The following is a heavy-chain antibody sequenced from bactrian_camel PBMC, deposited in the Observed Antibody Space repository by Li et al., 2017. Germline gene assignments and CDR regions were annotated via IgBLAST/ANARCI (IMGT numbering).Heavy chain of an antibody. D-gene: IGHD4*01. CDR2: VDSDGSI. V-gene: IGHV3S55*01. CDR3: VAELGWCYSDLDPVGSYNF. CDR1: GYTLRSVC. J-gene: IGHJ4*01. Sequence: HVQLVESGGGSVQAGGSLRLSCAASGYTLRSVCMGWFRQAPGKEREGVVSVDSDGSIVYADSVKGRFTISQDNAKNTLYLQMNSLKPEDTAMYYCVAELGWCYSDLDPVGSYNFWGQGTQVTVS.